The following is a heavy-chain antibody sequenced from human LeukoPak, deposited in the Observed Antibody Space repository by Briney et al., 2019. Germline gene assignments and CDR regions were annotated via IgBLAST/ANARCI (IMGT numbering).Heavy chain of an antibody. V-gene: IGHV1-46*03. CDR2: INPSGGST. J-gene: IGHJ4*02. D-gene: IGHD2-2*01. Sequence: GASVKVSCKASGYTSTSYYMHWVRRAPGQGLEWMGIINPSGGSTSYAQKFQGRVTMTRDTSTSTVYMELSSLRSEDTAVYYCASAPTIRPAILFDYWGQGTLVTVSS. CDR3: ASAPTIRPAILFDY. CDR1: GYTSTSYY.